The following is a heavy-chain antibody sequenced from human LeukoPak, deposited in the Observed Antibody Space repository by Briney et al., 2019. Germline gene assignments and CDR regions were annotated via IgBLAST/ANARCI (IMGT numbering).Heavy chain of an antibody. V-gene: IGHV4-34*01. CDR2: INHSGST. D-gene: IGHD3-10*01. CDR3: ARTRPRGYYYYYMDV. J-gene: IGHJ6*03. CDR1: GGSFSGYY. Sequence: NPSETLSLTCAVYGGSFSGYYWSWIRQPPGKGLEWIGEINHSGSTNYNPSLKSRVTISVDTSKNQFSLKLSSVTAADTAVDYCARTRPRGYYYYYMDVWGKGTTVTISS.